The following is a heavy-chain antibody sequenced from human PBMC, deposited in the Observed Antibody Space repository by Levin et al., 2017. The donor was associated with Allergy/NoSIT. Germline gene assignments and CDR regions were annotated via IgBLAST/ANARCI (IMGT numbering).Heavy chain of an antibody. Sequence: PAASVKVSCKASGYTFTNYGINWVRQAPGQGLEWMGWISAYNGNTDYAQTLQGRVTMTTDTSTSAAYMELRSLRSDDTAVYYCARDVGGNSYDYWGQGTLVTVSS. V-gene: IGHV1-18*01. CDR2: ISAYNGNT. D-gene: IGHD4-23*01. CDR3: ARDVGGNSYDY. CDR1: GYTFTNYG. J-gene: IGHJ4*02.